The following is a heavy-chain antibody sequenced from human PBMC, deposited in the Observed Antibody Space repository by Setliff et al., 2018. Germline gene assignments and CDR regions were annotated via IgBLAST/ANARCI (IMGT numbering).Heavy chain of an antibody. CDR1: GGSISPYF. CDR3: RLAHCSTTSCEEALDY. Sequence: SETLSLTCSVSGGSISPYFWSWVRQPPGKGLEWIGNLYYNGGTSHNPSFEDRVSISRDTSKNQFSLTVQSVTAADTAVYYFRLAHCSTTSCEEALDYWSQGTLVTVSS. J-gene: IGHJ4*02. V-gene: IGHV4-59*12. D-gene: IGHD2-2*01. CDR2: LYYNGGT.